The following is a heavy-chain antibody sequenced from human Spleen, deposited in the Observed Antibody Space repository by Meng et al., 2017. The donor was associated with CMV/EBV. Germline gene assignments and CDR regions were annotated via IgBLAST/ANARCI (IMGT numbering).Heavy chain of an antibody. CDR1: DGSISSGYY. Sequence: SETLSLTCTVSDGSISSGYYWGWIRQPPGKGLEWIGSIYHSGSTYYNPSLKSRVTISVDTSKNQFSLKLSSVTAADTAVYYCARMEPAAISFVYWGQGTLVTVSS. V-gene: IGHV4-38-2*02. CDR2: IYHSGST. D-gene: IGHD2-2*02. J-gene: IGHJ4*02. CDR3: ARMEPAAISFVY.